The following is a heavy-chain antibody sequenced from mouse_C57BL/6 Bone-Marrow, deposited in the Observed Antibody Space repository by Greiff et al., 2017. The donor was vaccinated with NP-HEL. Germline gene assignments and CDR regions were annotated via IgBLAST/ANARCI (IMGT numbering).Heavy chain of an antibody. CDR1: GYTFTSYW. D-gene: IGHD1-1*01. Sequence: QVQLQQPGAELVKPGASVKLSCKASGYTFTSYWMHWVKQRPGQGLEWIGMIHPNSGSTNYNEKFKSKATLTVDKSSSTAYMQLSSLTSEDSAVYYCARWDRGSRQGFAYWGQGTLVTVSA. CDR3: ARWDRGSRQGFAY. V-gene: IGHV1-64*01. CDR2: IHPNSGST. J-gene: IGHJ3*01.